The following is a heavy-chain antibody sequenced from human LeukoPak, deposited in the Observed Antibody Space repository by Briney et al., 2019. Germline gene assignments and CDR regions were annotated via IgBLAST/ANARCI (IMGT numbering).Heavy chain of an antibody. V-gene: IGHV1-2*02. CDR3: ASAPYYDILTGYPSIYYYYGMDV. Sequence: AASVKVSCKASGYTFTGYYMHWVRQAPGQGLEWMGWINPNSGGTNYAQKFQGRVTMTRNTSISTAYMELSSLRSEDTAVYYCASAPYYDILTGYPSIYYYYGMDVWGQGTTVTVSS. CDR1: GYTFTGYY. D-gene: IGHD3-9*01. J-gene: IGHJ6*02. CDR2: INPNSGGT.